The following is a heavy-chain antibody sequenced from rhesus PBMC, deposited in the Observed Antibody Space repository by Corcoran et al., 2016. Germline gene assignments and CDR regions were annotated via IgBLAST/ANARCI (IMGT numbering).Heavy chain of an antibody. CDR2: IKNKAGGGKE. J-gene: IGHJ4*01. CDR3: TRAYTVGTVSLDY. CDR1: GFTFSNYW. D-gene: IGHD5-24*01. Sequence: EVPLVESGGGLVQPGGSLRLSCAASGFTFSNYWMNWVRQAPGKGLGWIGYIKNKAGGGKERYAETGKGKCKKSRDNSKNTLNLQRNSLKTEDTGVYYCTRAYTVGTVSLDYGGQGVLVTVSS. V-gene: IGHV3-16*01.